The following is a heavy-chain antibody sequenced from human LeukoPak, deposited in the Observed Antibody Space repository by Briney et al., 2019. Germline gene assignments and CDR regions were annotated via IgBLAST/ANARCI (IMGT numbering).Heavy chain of an antibody. Sequence: GGSLRLSCAASVFSFSTYTIRWVRQAPGKGLEFVSGIASNGGTKYYAGPVKGRFTISRDNFKNTLYLQMDSLRTEDMPVYYCAREYCTTNTGYTWGLGYWGQGTLVTVSS. CDR1: VFSFSTYT. D-gene: IGHD2-2*02. CDR3: AREYCTTNTGYTWGLGY. V-gene: IGHV3-64*02. CDR2: IASNGGTK. J-gene: IGHJ4*02.